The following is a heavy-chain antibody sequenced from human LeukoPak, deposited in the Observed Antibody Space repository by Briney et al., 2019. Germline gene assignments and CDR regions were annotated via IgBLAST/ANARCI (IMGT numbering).Heavy chain of an antibody. CDR3: ARDRFPWYFDL. Sequence: SETLSLTCTVSGGSISSYYWSWIRQPPGKGLEWIGYIYYSGSTNYNPSLKSRVTISVDTSKNQFSLKLSSVTAADTAVYYCARDRFPWYFDLWGRGTLVTVSS. J-gene: IGHJ2*01. CDR2: IYYSGST. CDR1: GGSISSYY. V-gene: IGHV4-59*01.